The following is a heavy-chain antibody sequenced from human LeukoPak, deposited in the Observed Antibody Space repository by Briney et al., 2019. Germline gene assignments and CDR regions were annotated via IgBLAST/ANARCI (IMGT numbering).Heavy chain of an antibody. CDR2: IYYSGST. CDR1: GGSISSGGYY. Sequence: SETLSLTCAVSGGSISSGGYYWSWIRQPPGKGLEWIGYIYYSGSTNYNPSLKSRVTISVDTSKNQFSLKLSSVTAADTAVYYCARDRGSSWYDDYYYGMDVWGQGTTVTVSS. CDR3: ARDRGSSWYDDYYYGMDV. V-gene: IGHV4-61*08. J-gene: IGHJ6*02. D-gene: IGHD6-13*01.